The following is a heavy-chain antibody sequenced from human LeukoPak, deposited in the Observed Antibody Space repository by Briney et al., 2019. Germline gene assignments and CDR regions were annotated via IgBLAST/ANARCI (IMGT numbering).Heavy chain of an antibody. CDR3: ARSIAARPPPYFYYYYYMDV. Sequence: GESLEISCQGSGSIFTSYWIGWARQMPGKGLEWMGIIYLGESDTKYSPSFQGQVSISADKSISTAYLQWSSLKASDTAMYYCARSIAARPPPYFYYYYYMDVWGKGTTVTVSS. V-gene: IGHV5-51*01. D-gene: IGHD6-6*01. CDR2: IYLGESDT. CDR1: GSIFTSYW. J-gene: IGHJ6*03.